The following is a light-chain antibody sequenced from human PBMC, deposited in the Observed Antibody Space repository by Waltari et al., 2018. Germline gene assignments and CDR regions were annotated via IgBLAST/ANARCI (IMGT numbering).Light chain of an antibody. CDR3: QQYHSFSRFA. V-gene: IGKV1-5*03. J-gene: IGKJ3*01. CDR2: KAS. Sequence: DIQMTQSPSTLSASVGDRVTITCRASQRIITWLAWYQQKPGRAPKLLIYKASTLQSGGPSRFSASGSGTEFTLTISSLQPDDFATYYCQQYHSFSRFAFGPGTKVHLK. CDR1: QRIITW.